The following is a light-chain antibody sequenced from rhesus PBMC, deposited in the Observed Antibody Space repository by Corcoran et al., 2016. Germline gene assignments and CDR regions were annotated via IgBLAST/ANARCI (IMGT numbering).Light chain of an antibody. V-gene: IGKV1-22*01. CDR3: IRYRSSPYS. J-gene: IGKJ2*01. CDR1: QSISSW. CDR2: KAA. Sequence: DIQMTQSPSSLSASVGDRVTITCRASQSISSWLAWYQQNPGKAPNHLTYKAASLQRGVPSRFSGRGSGTDFTRTISSLQPEDFATYYCIRYRSSPYSFSQGAKVEIK.